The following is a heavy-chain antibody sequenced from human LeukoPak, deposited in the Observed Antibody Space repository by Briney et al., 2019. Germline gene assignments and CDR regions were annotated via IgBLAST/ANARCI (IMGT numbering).Heavy chain of an antibody. CDR3: ATPDVVVPAAITLGY. D-gene: IGHD2-2*01. CDR2: ISAYNGNT. V-gene: IGHV1-18*01. Sequence: ASVKVSCKASGYTFTSYGISWVRQAPGQGLEWVGWISAYNGNTNYAQKLQGRVTMTTDTSTSTAYMELRSLRSDDTAVYYCATPDVVVPAAITLGYWGQGTLVTVSS. J-gene: IGHJ4*02. CDR1: GYTFTSYG.